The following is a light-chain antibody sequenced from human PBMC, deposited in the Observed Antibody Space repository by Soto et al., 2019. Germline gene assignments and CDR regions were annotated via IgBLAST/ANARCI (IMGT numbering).Light chain of an antibody. CDR2: DAS. V-gene: IGKV3-11*01. CDR1: QSVRNY. CDR3: QQRSNSPPWT. Sequence: EIVLTQSPATVSVSPGESATLSCRASQSVRNYLAWYQQKPGQAPRLLIFDASNRATGTPSRFSGSGSGTYFTLTISSLEPEDFAVYYCQQRSNSPPWTFGPGTRVDL. J-gene: IGKJ3*01.